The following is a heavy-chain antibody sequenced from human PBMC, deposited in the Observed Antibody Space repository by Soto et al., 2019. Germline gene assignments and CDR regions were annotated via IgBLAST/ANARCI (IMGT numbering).Heavy chain of an antibody. D-gene: IGHD3-10*01. Sequence: ASVKVSCKASGYTFNNYDIHRVRQAPGHGLEWMGWMNPNSGNTGYAQNFRGRVTMTQNTAIGTAYMELSSLRSDDTATYYCTRAYGAETFDFLGQGTRVTVSS. CDR2: MNPNSGNT. V-gene: IGHV1-8*02. CDR1: GYTFNNYD. CDR3: TRAYGAETFDF. J-gene: IGHJ5*01.